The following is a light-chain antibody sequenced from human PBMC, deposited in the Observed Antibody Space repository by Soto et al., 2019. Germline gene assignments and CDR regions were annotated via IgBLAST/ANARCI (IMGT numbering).Light chain of an antibody. CDR2: GAS. CDR1: QSVSSK. J-gene: IGKJ2*01. Sequence: EIVMTQSPATLSVSPGERATLSCRASQSVSSKLAWYQQKPGQAPRLLISGASTRATGISARFSGSGSGTEFTLTISSLQSEDFATYYCQQSYSTPLYTFGQGTKLEIK. V-gene: IGKV3-15*01. CDR3: QQSYSTPLYT.